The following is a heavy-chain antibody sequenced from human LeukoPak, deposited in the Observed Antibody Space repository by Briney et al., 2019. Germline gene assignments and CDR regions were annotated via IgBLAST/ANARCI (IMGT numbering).Heavy chain of an antibody. J-gene: IGHJ4*02. CDR1: RFTFSSYA. V-gene: IGHV3-23*01. CDR3: AKDGGQGADY. D-gene: IGHD3-16*01. CDR2: MRNDGGRT. Sequence: AGGSLRLSCAGSRFTFSSYAMSWVRQAPGKVLEWVSSMRNDGGRTYYADSVQGRFSISRDNSKNTLYLQMSRLRAEDMAVYYCAKDGGQGADYWGQGTLVTVSS.